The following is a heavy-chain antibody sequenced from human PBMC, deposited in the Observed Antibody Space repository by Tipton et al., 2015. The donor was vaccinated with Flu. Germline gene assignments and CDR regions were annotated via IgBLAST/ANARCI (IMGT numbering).Heavy chain of an antibody. D-gene: IGHD3-10*01. CDR1: GYTFTSYY. V-gene: IGHV1-46*01. CDR3: AIAAGTAGGQTGAFDI. Sequence: QLVQSGAEVKRPGASVKVSCKASGYTFTSYYMHWVRQAPGQGLEWMGIINPSGGSTSYAQKFQGRVTMTRDTSTSTVYMELSSLRSEDTAVYYCAIAAGTAGGQTGAFDIWGQGTMVTVSS. CDR2: INPSGGST. J-gene: IGHJ3*02.